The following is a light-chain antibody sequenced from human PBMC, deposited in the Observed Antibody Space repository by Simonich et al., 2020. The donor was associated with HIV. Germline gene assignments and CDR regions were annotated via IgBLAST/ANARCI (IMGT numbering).Light chain of an antibody. J-gene: IGKJ1*01. Sequence: DIVMTQSPDSLAVSLGERATINCRSSQSVLYSSSDKNYLAWDQQKPGQPPKLLFYWASTRESGVPDRFSGSGSGTDFALTISNLQAEDVAVYYCQQYYSTPPTFGQGTKVEIK. CDR1: QSVLYSSSDKNY. CDR2: WAS. V-gene: IGKV4-1*01. CDR3: QQYYSTPPT.